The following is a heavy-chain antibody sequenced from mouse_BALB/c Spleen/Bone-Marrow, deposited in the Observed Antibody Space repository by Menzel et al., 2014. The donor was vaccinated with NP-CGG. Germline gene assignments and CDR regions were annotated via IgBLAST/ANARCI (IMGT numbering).Heavy chain of an antibody. D-gene: IGHD2-4*01. Sequence: VHVKQSGAELVKPGASVKLSCTASGFNIXDTYMHWVKQRPEQGLEWIGRIDPANGNTKYDPKFQGKATITADTSSNTAYLQLSSLTSEDIAVYYCATMITDWYFDVWGAGTTVTVSS. V-gene: IGHV14-3*02. CDR1: GFNIXDTY. CDR3: ATMITDWYFDV. CDR2: IDPANGNT. J-gene: IGHJ1*01.